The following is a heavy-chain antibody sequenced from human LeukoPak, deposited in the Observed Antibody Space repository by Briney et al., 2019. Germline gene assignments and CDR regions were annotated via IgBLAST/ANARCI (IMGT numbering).Heavy chain of an antibody. CDR1: GFTFSDHY. Sequence: GGSLRLSCAASGFTFSDHYMDWVRQAPGKGLEWVGRTRNKANSYTTEYAASVKGRFTISRDDSKNSLYLQMNSLKTGDTAVYYCARVRITMVRGVKHDAFDIWGQGTMVTVSS. V-gene: IGHV3-72*01. D-gene: IGHD3-10*01. CDR3: ARVRITMVRGVKHDAFDI. J-gene: IGHJ3*02. CDR2: TRNKANSYTT.